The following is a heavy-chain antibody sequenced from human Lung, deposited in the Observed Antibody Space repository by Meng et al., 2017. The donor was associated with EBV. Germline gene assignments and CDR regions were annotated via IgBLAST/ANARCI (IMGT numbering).Heavy chain of an antibody. J-gene: IGHJ4*02. Sequence: VQVVLSGGGLSKSGGALTVSCAARGYTIRDYSLKCVRLAPGKGPEWVSFISCGSNYRYYADSVRSRYTCTRDNAKNSLYLQMNSLSAEDTALYYCARDRFMMVTGEALDYWGQGTLVTVSS. CDR1: GYTIRDYS. CDR3: ARDRFMMVTGEALDY. D-gene: IGHD3-22*01. CDR2: ISCGSNYR. V-gene: IGHV3-21*01.